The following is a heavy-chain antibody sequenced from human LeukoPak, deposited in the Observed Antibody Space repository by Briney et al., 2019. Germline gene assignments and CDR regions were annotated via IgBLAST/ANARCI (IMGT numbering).Heavy chain of an antibody. Sequence: GGSLRLSCAASGFTFSDYYMSWIRQAPGKGLEWVSYIRSSGSAIYYADSVKGRFTISRDNAENSLYLQMNSLRVEDTAVYYCVRDPHALDYWGQGTLVTVSS. V-gene: IGHV3-11*04. CDR1: GFTFSDYY. D-gene: IGHD2-8*01. CDR2: IRSSGSAI. CDR3: VRDPHALDY. J-gene: IGHJ4*02.